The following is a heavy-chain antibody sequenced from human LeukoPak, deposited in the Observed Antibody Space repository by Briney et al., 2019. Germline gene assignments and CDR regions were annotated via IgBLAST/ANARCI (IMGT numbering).Heavy chain of an antibody. V-gene: IGHV5-51*01. Sequence: GESLKISCKGSGYSFTSYWIGWVRQMPGKGLEWMGIICPGDSDTRYSPSFQGQVTISADKSISTAYLQWSSLKASDTAMYYCARHRWYISSWSPRMDVWGKGITVTVSS. CDR3: ARHRWYISSWSPRMDV. CDR2: ICPGDSDT. J-gene: IGHJ6*03. D-gene: IGHD6-13*01. CDR1: GYSFTSYW.